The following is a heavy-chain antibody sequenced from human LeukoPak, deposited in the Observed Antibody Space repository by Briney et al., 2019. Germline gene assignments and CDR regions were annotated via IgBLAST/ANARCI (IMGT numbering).Heavy chain of an antibody. CDR1: GGSFSGYY. J-gene: IGHJ4*02. CDR3: ARGVRSGDYVWGSYRYRVPQPYYFDY. Sequence: SETLSLTCAVYGGSFSGYYWSWIRQPPGKGLEWIGEINHSGSTNYNPSLKSRVTISVDTSKNQFSLKLSSVTAADTAVYYCARGVRSGDYVWGSYRYRVPQPYYFDYWGQGTLVTVSS. D-gene: IGHD3-16*02. V-gene: IGHV4-34*01. CDR2: INHSGST.